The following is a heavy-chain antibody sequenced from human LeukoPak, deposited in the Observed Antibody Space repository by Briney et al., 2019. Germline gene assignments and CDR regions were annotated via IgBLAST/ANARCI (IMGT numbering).Heavy chain of an antibody. J-gene: IGHJ3*02. Sequence: PSETLSLTCTVSGGSISSYHWIWIRQPPGKGLECIGYIHYSGSTNYNPSLKSRVTTSVDTSKKQFSLKLRSVTAADTAVYYCARSVSWGLFVRDDAFDIWGQGTMVTVSS. V-gene: IGHV4-59*08. D-gene: IGHD2-21*01. CDR3: ARSVSWGLFVRDDAFDI. CDR1: GGSISSYH. CDR2: IHYSGST.